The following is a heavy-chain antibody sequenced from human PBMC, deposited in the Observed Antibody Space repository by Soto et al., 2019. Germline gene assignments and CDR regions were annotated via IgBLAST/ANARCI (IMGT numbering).Heavy chain of an antibody. V-gene: IGHV1-69*01. Sequence: QVQLVQSGAEVKKPGSSVKVSCKASGGTFSSYAISWVRQAPGQGLEWMGGIIPIFGTANYAQKFQGRVTITADESTSTAYMELSSLRSEDTAVYYCARDSIPSDCSSTSCYVGYYYYYGMDVWGQGTTVTVSS. J-gene: IGHJ6*02. CDR1: GGTFSSYA. D-gene: IGHD2-2*01. CDR3: ARDSIPSDCSSTSCYVGYYYYYGMDV. CDR2: IIPIFGTA.